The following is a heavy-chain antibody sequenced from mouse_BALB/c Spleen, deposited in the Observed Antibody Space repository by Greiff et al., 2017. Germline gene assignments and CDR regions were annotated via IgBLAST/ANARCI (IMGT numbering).Heavy chain of an antibody. CDR2: IFPGSGNT. J-gene: IGHJ2*01. CDR3: ASGAYYGSSYHY. V-gene: IGHV1-66*01. Sequence: QVQLKESGPELVKPGASVKISCKASGYSFTSYYIHWVKQRPGQGLEWIGWIFPGSGNTKYNEKFKGKATLTADTSSSTAYMQLSSLTSEDSAVYFCASGAYYGSSYHYWGQGTTLTVSS. D-gene: IGHD1-1*01. CDR1: GYSFTSYY.